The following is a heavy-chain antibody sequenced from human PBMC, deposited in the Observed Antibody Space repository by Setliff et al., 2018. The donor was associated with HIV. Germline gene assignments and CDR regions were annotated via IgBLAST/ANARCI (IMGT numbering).Heavy chain of an antibody. Sequence: PGGSLRLSCAASEFTFNIYAMSWVRQAPGKGLEWVSGISGSGATTNYADSVKGRFTISRDNSKNTLCLQMSTLRAEDTAVYYCAKTTPSSIRSPYYYYMDVWGKGTTVTVSS. CDR1: EFTFNIYA. D-gene: IGHD6-13*01. J-gene: IGHJ6*03. V-gene: IGHV3-23*01. CDR2: ISGSGATT. CDR3: AKTTPSSIRSPYYYYMDV.